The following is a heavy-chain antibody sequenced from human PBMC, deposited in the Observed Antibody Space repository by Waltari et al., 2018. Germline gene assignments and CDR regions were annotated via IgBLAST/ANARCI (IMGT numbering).Heavy chain of an antibody. D-gene: IGHD6-13*01. CDR1: GFTFSTYA. Sequence: EVQLLESGGNLVQPGGSLRLSCAASGFTFSTYAMHWVRQAPGKGLEWVSTISRSGDNTYYADSVKGRFTISRDNSKNTLHLQMNSLRAEDTAVYSCAKTHGYSSSWAKFDHWGQGTLVTVSS. CDR2: ISRSGDNT. J-gene: IGHJ4*02. V-gene: IGHV3-23*01. CDR3: AKTHGYSSSWAKFDH.